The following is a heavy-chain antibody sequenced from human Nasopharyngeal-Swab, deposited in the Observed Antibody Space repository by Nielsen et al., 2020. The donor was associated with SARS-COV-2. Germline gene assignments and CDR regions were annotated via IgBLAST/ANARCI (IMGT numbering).Heavy chain of an antibody. D-gene: IGHD4-17*01. CDR2: ISGSGGSA. CDR3: APTVTTRYFDY. J-gene: IGHJ4*02. Sequence: GESLKISCAASGFTFSSYAMSWVRQAPGKGLEWVSAISGSGGSAYYADSVKGRSTISRDNSKNTLYLQMNSLRAEDTAVYYCAPTVTTRYFDYWGQGTLVTVSS. CDR1: GFTFSSYA. V-gene: IGHV3-23*01.